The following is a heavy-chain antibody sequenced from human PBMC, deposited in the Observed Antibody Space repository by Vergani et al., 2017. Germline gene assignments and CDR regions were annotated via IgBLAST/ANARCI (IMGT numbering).Heavy chain of an antibody. CDR1: GGSISSSNW. J-gene: IGHJ2*01. CDR3: ASYTSTAISYFDL. Sequence: QVQLQESGPGLVKPSGTLSLTCAVSGGSISSSNWWSWVRQPPGKGLEWIGEIYHSGSTNYNPSLMSRVTISVDKSKNQFSLKLSAVTAADTAVYYCASYTSTAISYFDLWGRGALVTVSS. V-gene: IGHV4-4*02. D-gene: IGHD3-16*01. CDR2: IYHSGST.